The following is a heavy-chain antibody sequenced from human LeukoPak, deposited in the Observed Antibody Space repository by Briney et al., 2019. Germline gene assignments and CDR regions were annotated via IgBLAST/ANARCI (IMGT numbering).Heavy chain of an antibody. Sequence: SETLSLTCTVSGDSISSGDYYWSWIRQPAGKGLEWIGSIYYSGSTYYNPSLKSRVTISVDTSKNQFSLKLSSVTAADTAVYYCARESILLSFDPWGQGTLVTVSS. D-gene: IGHD5-18*01. V-gene: IGHV4-39*07. J-gene: IGHJ5*02. CDR1: GDSISSGDYY. CDR2: IYYSGST. CDR3: ARESILLSFDP.